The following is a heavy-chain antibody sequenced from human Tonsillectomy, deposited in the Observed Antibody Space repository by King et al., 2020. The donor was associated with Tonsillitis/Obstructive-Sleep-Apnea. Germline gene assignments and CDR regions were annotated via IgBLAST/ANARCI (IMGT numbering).Heavy chain of an antibody. V-gene: IGHV3-21*01. J-gene: IGHJ5*02. CDR3: ASTAAGTGCFDP. CDR2: ISTSGSYI. CDR1: GFTFSTYM. D-gene: IGHD6-13*01. Sequence: VQLVESGGGLVKPGGSLRLSCAASGFTFSTYMMNWVRQAPGKGLEWVSSISTSGSYIYYADSLKGRFTISRDNAKNSLYLQMNSLRAEDTAVYYCASTAAGTGCFDPWGQGTLVTVSS.